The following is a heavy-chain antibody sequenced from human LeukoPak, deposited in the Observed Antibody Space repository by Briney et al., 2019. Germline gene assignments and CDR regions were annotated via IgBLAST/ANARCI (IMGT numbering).Heavy chain of an antibody. CDR3: ARHSGYSYGYGPHYYYYYGMDV. CDR2: IYYSGST. D-gene: IGHD5-18*01. V-gene: IGHV4-39*01. CDR1: GGSISNSNYY. J-gene: IGHJ6*02. Sequence: PSGTLSLTCTVSGGSISNSNYYWGWIRQPPEKGLEWIGSIYYSGSTFYRASLKSRATISADTSKNQFSLKLSSVTAADTAVYYCARHSGYSYGYGPHYYYYYGMDVWGQGTTVTVSS.